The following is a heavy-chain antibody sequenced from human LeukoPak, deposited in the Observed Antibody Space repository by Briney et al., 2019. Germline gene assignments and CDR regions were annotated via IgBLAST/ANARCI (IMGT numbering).Heavy chain of an antibody. Sequence: GGALRLSCAASVFSFSSYSMNWVRDTPGGGLEWGSYIISSSSTIYYADSVKRRFTISRDKAKNSLYLRMCTLRAEDTGAYNSARDKRGSYYYYYMDVWGKGTTVTVAS. J-gene: IGHJ6*03. CDR1: VFSFSSYS. V-gene: IGHV3-48*01. CDR2: IISSSSTI. CDR3: ARDKRGSYYYYYMDV. D-gene: IGHD3-10*01.